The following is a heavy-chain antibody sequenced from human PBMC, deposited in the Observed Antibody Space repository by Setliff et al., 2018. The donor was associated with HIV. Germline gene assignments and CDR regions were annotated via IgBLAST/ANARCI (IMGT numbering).Heavy chain of an antibody. V-gene: IGHV3-48*03. D-gene: IGHD7-27*01. CDR2: ISTSGSTI. Sequence: GESLKISCAASGFTLSYYSMNWVRQAPGKGLEWISYISTSGSTIYYADSVKGRFTISRDNAKNSLYLQMNSLRSEDTAVYYCAREGHQTGDHSLALFWGQGTVVTVSS. J-gene: IGHJ4*02. CDR3: AREGHQTGDHSLALF. CDR1: GFTLSYYS.